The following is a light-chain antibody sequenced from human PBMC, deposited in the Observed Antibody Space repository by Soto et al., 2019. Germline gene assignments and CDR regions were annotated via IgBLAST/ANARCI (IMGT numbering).Light chain of an antibody. J-gene: IGKJ1*01. CDR1: QSISSW. CDR3: QQYNSYSPWT. CDR2: DAS. V-gene: IGKV1-5*01. Sequence: DIQMTQSPSTLSASVGDRVTITCRASQSISSWLAWYQQKPGKAPKILIYDASSLESGVPSRFSGSGSGTEFTITLSSLQPDDFATYYCQQYNSYSPWTFGQGTKVEIK.